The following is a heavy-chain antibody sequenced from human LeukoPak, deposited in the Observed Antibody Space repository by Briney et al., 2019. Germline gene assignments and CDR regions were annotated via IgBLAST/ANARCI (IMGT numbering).Heavy chain of an antibody. D-gene: IGHD2-2*01. CDR1: GFTFSSYA. J-gene: IGHJ5*02. CDR3: TTDPIVVVPAAANWFDP. Sequence: GASLRLSCAASGFTFSSYAMSWVRQAPGKGLEWVGRIKSKTDGGTTDYAAPVKGRFTISRDDSKNTLYLQMNSLKTEDTAVYYCTTDPIVVVPAAANWFDPWGQGTLVTVSS. CDR2: IKSKTDGGTT. V-gene: IGHV3-15*01.